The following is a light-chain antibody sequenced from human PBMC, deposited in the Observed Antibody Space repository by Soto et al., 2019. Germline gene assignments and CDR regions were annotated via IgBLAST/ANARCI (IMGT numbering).Light chain of an antibody. CDR1: QSVSSSL. Sequence: EIVLTQSPGTLSLSPGERATISCRASQSVSSSLLDCYQQKPGQAPKLLIYGASTRATGIPDRFSGSGSGTDFTLTISRLEPEDFAMYYCQQYGDSPFTFGPGTKVDI. J-gene: IGKJ3*01. V-gene: IGKV3-20*01. CDR3: QQYGDSPFT. CDR2: GAS.